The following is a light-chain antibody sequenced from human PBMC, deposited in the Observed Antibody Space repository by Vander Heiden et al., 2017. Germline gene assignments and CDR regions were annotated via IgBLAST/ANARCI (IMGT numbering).Light chain of an antibody. CDR1: QSISIW. V-gene: IGKV1-5*03. CDR2: KAS. CDR3: QHYNNFPYT. J-gene: IGKJ2*01. Sequence: DIQMTQSPSTLSASAGDRVTITRRASQSISIWLAWYQQKPGKAPNLLIYKASSLESGVPSRFSGSGSGTEFTLTISSLQPDDFATYYCQHYNNFPYTFGQGTKLEIK.